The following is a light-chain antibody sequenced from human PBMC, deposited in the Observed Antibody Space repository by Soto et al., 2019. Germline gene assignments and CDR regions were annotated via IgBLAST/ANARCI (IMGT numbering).Light chain of an antibody. CDR1: QTVYNN. Sequence: EIVMTQSPATLSVSPAERATLSCRASQTVYNNLAWYQQKPGQPPRLLIYGESARATGIPARFSGSGSGTEFTLTISSLQSEDFAVYYCQHYSNWPLTFGGGTKVEIK. V-gene: IGKV3-15*01. CDR2: GES. CDR3: QHYSNWPLT. J-gene: IGKJ4*01.